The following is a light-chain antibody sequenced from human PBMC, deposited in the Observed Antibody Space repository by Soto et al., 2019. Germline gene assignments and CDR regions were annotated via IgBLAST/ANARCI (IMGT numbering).Light chain of an antibody. J-gene: IGLJ3*02. Sequence: QSALTQPASVSGSPGQSITISCTGTSSDVGGYNYVSWYQQHPGKVPRLMIYEVSNRPSGLSSRFSGSKSGNTASLTISGLQAEDEADYYCSSYTSSNTWVFGGGTKLTVL. CDR1: SSDVGGYNY. CDR2: EVS. CDR3: SSYTSSNTWV. V-gene: IGLV2-14*01.